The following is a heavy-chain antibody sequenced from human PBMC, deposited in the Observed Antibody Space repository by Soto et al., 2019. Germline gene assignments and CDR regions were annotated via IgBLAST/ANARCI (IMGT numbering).Heavy chain of an antibody. Sequence: QVQLVESGGGVVQPGRSLRLSCAASGFTFSSYGMHWVRQAPGKGLEWVAVIWYDGSNKYYADSVKGRFTISRDNSTDTLYLQMSSMTAEDTAVYYCAREGGGRYYYYYYGMDVWGQGATVTVSS. CDR2: IWYDGSNK. D-gene: IGHD1-26*01. V-gene: IGHV3-33*01. CDR1: GFTFSSYG. J-gene: IGHJ6*02. CDR3: AREGGGRYYYYYYGMDV.